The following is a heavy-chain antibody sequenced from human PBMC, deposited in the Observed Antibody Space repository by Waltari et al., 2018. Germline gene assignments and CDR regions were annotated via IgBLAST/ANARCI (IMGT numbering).Heavy chain of an antibody. CDR3: ETLWFGELFGTPPDY. J-gene: IGHJ4*02. D-gene: IGHD3-10*01. CDR1: GFTFIRYA. Sequence: EVQLLESGGGLVQPGGSLRLSCAASGFTFIRYAMRWFRPAPGKGLEWVSAISGSGGSTYYADSVKGRFTISRDNSKNTLYLQMNSLRAEDTAVYYCETLWFGELFGTPPDYWGQGTLVTVSS. V-gene: IGHV3-23*01. CDR2: ISGSGGST.